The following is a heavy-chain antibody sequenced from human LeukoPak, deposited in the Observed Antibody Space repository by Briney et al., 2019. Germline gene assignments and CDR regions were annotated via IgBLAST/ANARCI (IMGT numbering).Heavy chain of an antibody. CDR2: ISSSSSTI. CDR1: GFTFSNYD. Sequence: QPGGSLRLSCAASGFTFSNYDMSWVRQAPGKGLEWVSYISSSSSTIYYADSVKGRFTISRDNAKNSLYLQMNSLRAEDTAVYYCARDLCSSTSCYAGWFDPWGQGTLVTVSS. J-gene: IGHJ5*02. D-gene: IGHD2-2*01. CDR3: ARDLCSSTSCYAGWFDP. V-gene: IGHV3-48*01.